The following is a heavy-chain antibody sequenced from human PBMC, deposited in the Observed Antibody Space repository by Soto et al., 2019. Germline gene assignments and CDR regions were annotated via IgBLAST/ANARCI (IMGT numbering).Heavy chain of an antibody. Sequence: QVQLVESGGGVVQPGRSLRLSCTASGFPFSSYGMHWVRQAPGKGLEWVAVMWYDGSNKDYADSVKGRFTISRDNSKNTLYLQMNSLRADDTAVYYCASSINWGQGTLVTVSS. CDR2: MWYDGSNK. CDR1: GFPFSSYG. CDR3: ASSIN. J-gene: IGHJ4*02. V-gene: IGHV3-33*01.